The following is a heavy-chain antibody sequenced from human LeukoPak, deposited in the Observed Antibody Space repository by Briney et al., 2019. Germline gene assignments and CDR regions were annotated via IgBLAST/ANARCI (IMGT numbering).Heavy chain of an antibody. Sequence: GGSLRLSCAASGFTFSSYWMSWVRQAPGKGLEWVANIKQDGSEKYYVDSVKGRFTISRDNAKNSLYLQMNSLRAEDTAVYYFARVRVWKGYIYMDAWGKRTTVTVSS. V-gene: IGHV3-7*04. CDR1: GFTFSSYW. CDR2: IKQDGSEK. D-gene: IGHD5-24*01. J-gene: IGHJ6*03. CDR3: ARVRVWKGYIYMDA.